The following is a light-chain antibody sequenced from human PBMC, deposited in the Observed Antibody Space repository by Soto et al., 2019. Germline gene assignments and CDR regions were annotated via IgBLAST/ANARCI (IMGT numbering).Light chain of an antibody. CDR2: GAS. J-gene: IGKJ4*01. V-gene: IGKV3-20*01. CDR1: QSVSSSY. Sequence: EIVLTQSPGTLSLSPGETATRSCRASQSVSSSYLAWYQQKPGQAPRLLIYGASSRATGIPDRFSGSGSGTDFTLTISRLEPEDFAVYYCQQYGSSPPLTFGGGTKVEIK. CDR3: QQYGSSPPLT.